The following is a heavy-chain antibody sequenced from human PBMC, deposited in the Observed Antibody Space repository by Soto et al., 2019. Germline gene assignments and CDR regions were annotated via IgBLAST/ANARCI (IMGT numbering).Heavy chain of an antibody. CDR3: AKAPKYYGSGSYGMDV. V-gene: IGHV3-30*18. CDR1: GFTFSSYG. Sequence: QVQLVESGGGVVQPGRSLRLSCAASGFTFSSYGMHWVRQAPGKGLEWVAVISYDGSNKYYADSVKGRFTISRDNSKNALYLQMNSLRAEDTAVYYCAKAPKYYGSGSYGMDVWGQGTTVTVSS. CDR2: ISYDGSNK. D-gene: IGHD3-10*01. J-gene: IGHJ6*02.